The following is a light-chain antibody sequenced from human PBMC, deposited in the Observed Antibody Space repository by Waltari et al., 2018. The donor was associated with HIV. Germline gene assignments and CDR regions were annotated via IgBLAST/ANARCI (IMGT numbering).Light chain of an antibody. J-gene: IGKJ2*01. Sequence: EIVMTQSPVTLSVSPGERATLSCRASQSVDAMLAWSQQKPGQAPRHLIYGASKRDTGVPVRFSGSGSGTEFTLTISSLQSEDYAVYYCQQYVDWPRTFGQGTKVEVK. CDR3: QQYVDWPRT. V-gene: IGKV3-15*01. CDR1: QSVDAM. CDR2: GAS.